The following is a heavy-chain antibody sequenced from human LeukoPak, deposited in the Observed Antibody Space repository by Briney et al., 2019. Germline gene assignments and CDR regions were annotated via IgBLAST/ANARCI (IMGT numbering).Heavy chain of an antibody. Sequence: GGSLKISCKGSGYSFTSYWIGWVRQMPGKGLEWMGIIYPGDSDTRYSPSFQGQVTISADKSISTAYLQWSSLKASDTAMYYCARRTSIFVDTAMVKGVAFDIWGQGTMVTVSS. D-gene: IGHD5-18*01. J-gene: IGHJ3*02. V-gene: IGHV5-51*01. CDR3: ARRTSIFVDTAMVKGVAFDI. CDR2: IYPGDSDT. CDR1: GYSFTSYW.